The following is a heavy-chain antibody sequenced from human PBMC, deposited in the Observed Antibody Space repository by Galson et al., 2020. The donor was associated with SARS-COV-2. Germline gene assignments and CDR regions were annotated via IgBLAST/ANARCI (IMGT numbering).Heavy chain of an antibody. CDR1: GFTFSSYA. D-gene: IGHD3-9*01. J-gene: IGHJ6*02. Sequence: TGGSLRLSCAASGFTFSSYAMSWVRQAPGKGLEWVSAISGSGGSTYYADSVKGRFTISRDNSKNTLYLQMNSLRAEDTAVYYCAKEGLGLVYYYYGMDVWGQGTTVTVSS. CDR3: AKEGLGLVYYYYGMDV. V-gene: IGHV3-23*01. CDR2: ISGSGGST.